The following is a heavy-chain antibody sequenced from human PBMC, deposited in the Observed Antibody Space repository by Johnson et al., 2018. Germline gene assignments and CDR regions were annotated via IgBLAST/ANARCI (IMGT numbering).Heavy chain of an antibody. CDR2: MGYDGNNK. CDR3: ARGEAITTHYYYYALDV. V-gene: IGHV3-33*01. D-gene: IGHD4-11*01. CDR1: GFTFSSYA. Sequence: QVQLVESGGGVVQTGRSLRLSCAASGFTFSSYAMHWVRQAPGKGLEWVALMGYDGNNKYFADSVKGRFTISRDNSRSTLYLQMTSLRAEDTAMYYCARGEAITTHYYYYALDVWGQGTTVTVSS. J-gene: IGHJ6*02.